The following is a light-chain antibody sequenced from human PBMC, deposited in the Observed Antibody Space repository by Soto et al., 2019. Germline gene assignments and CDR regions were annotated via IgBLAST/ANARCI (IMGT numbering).Light chain of an antibody. CDR2: DAS. Sequence: DIQMTQSPSTLSASVGDRVTITCRASQSISSWLAWYQQKPVKAPKLLIYDASSLESGVPSRFSGSGSGTEFTITISSLQPDYFATYYCQQYNSYSPPGFGQGTKVEIK. CDR3: QQYNSYSPPG. J-gene: IGKJ1*01. CDR1: QSISSW. V-gene: IGKV1-5*01.